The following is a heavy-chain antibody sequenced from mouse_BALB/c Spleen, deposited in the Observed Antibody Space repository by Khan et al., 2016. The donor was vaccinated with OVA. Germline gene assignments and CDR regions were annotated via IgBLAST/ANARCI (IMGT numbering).Heavy chain of an antibody. CDR3: ASHEDYYGSRPCFDY. J-gene: IGHJ2*01. Sequence: EVELVESGGGLVKPGGSLKLSCVASGITFSRYSMYWVRQTPGKRLEWVASISSGGSYTYYPDSVKGPSTLPGDTAEHTLYLQMSSRRAEETAIYSCASHEDYYGSRPCFDYWGQGTPLTVSS. CDR2: ISSGGSYT. V-gene: IGHV5-9-3*01. D-gene: IGHD1-1*01. CDR1: GITFSRYS.